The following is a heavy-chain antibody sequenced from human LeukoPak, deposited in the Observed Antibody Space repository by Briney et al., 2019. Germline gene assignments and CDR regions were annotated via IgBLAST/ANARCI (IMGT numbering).Heavy chain of an antibody. D-gene: IGHD5-12*01. V-gene: IGHV5-51*01. CDR1: GYTFSNYW. CDR3: ARERGGSGYDSGLDFDF. Sequence: PGESLKISCKGSGYTFSNYWIGWVRQMPGKGLEWMGIIYPGASDDTRYSPSFQGQVTFSADMSINTAYLQWSSLKASDTAMYYCARERGGSGYDSGLDFDFWGQGTLVTVSS. J-gene: IGHJ4*02. CDR2: IYPGASDDT.